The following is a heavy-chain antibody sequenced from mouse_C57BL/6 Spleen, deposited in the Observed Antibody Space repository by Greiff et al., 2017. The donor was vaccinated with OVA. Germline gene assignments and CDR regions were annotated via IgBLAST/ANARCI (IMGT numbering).Heavy chain of an antibody. D-gene: IGHD1-1*01. Sequence: QVQLQQPGTELVKPGASVKLSCKASGYTFTSYWMHWVKRRPGQGLEWIGNINPSNGGTNYNEKFKSKATLTVDKSSSTAYMQLSSLTTEDSAVYYCARGRYGVGYFDVWGTGTPVTVSS. CDR1: GYTFTSYW. V-gene: IGHV1-53*01. CDR2: INPSNGGT. J-gene: IGHJ1*03. CDR3: ARGRYGVGYFDV.